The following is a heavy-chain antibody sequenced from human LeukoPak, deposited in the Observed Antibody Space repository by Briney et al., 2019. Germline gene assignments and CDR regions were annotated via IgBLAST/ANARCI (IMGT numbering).Heavy chain of an antibody. CDR2: ISYDGSTK. Sequence: PGGSLRLSCAASGFIFSTHGMHWVRQAPGKGLEWVSLISYDGSTKYYADSVEGRFTISRDNSKSTLYLQLNSLRAEDTAVYYCARGDGYNYWEYWGQGTLVTVSS. J-gene: IGHJ4*02. D-gene: IGHD5-24*01. V-gene: IGHV3-30*03. CDR1: GFIFSTHG. CDR3: ARGDGYNYWEY.